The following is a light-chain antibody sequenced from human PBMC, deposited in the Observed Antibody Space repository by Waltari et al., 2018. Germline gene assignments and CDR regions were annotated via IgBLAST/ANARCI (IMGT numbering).Light chain of an antibody. J-gene: IGKJ4*01. CDR2: QAS. V-gene: IGKV3-11*01. Sequence: EIVFTQSPATLSLSPGERVPLSCSASQSVGSYLAWYQQQPGQAPRLLIHQASTRAAGIPARFSGSGSGTDFTLTISSLEPEDFAVYYCQQRGSWPPAFGGGTKVEIK. CDR1: QSVGSY. CDR3: QQRGSWPPA.